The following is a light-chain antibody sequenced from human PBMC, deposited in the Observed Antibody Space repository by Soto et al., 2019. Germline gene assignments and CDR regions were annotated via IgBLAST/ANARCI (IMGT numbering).Light chain of an antibody. Sequence: QTVVTQEPSFSVSPGGTVTLACGLSSGSVSTNYYPSWYQQTPGQAPRTLMHSSNTRSSGVPDRFSGSILGNKAALTITGAQVEDEADYYCALYLGSGIWVFGGGTKVTVL. J-gene: IGLJ3*02. CDR1: SGSVSTNYY. V-gene: IGLV8-61*01. CDR2: SSN. CDR3: ALYLGSGIWV.